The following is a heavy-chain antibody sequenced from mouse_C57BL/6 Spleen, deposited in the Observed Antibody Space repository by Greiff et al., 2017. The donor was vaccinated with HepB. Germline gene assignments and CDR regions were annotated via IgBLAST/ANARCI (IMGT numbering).Heavy chain of an antibody. CDR3: ARDSTFAY. V-gene: IGHV3-6*01. D-gene: IGHD5-1*01. CDR2: ISYDGSN. Sequence: EVQLQESGPGLVKPSQSLSLTCSVTGYSITSGYYWNWIRQFPGNKLEWMGYISYDGSNNYNPSLKNRIAITRDTSKNQCFLKLNSVTTEDTATYYCARDSTFAYWGQGTLVTVSA. J-gene: IGHJ3*01. CDR1: GYSITSGYY.